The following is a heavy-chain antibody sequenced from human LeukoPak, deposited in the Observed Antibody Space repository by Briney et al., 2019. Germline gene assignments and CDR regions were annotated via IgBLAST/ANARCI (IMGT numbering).Heavy chain of an antibody. CDR3: AREGNDYSNYEFSSLSRRYYYYYGMDV. CDR1: GGSFSGYY. V-gene: IGHV4-34*01. J-gene: IGHJ6*02. Sequence: KPSETLSLTCAVYGGSFSGYYWSWIRQPPGKGLEWIGEINHSGSTNYNPSLKSRVTISVDTSKNQFSLKLSSVTAADTAVYYCAREGNDYSNYEFSSLSRRYYYYYGMDVWGQGTTVTVSS. D-gene: IGHD4-11*01. CDR2: INHSGST.